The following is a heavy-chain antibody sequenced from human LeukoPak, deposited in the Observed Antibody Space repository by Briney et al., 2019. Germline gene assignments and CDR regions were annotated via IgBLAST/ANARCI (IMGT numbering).Heavy chain of an antibody. V-gene: IGHV3-11*04. D-gene: IGHD6-6*01. CDR2: ISSSGSTI. Sequence: GGSLRLSCAASGFTFSDYYMSWIRQAPGKGLEWVSYISSSGSTIYYADSVKGRFTISRDNAKNSLYLQMDSLRAEDTAVYYCARSSSDYYYYYMDVWGKGTTVTVSS. CDR1: GFTFSDYY. CDR3: ARSSSDYYYYYMDV. J-gene: IGHJ6*03.